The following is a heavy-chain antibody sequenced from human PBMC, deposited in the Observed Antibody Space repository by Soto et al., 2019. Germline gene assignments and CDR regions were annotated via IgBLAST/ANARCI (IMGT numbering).Heavy chain of an antibody. CDR2: INHSGST. J-gene: IGHJ4*02. D-gene: IGHD3-16*01. CDR3: ARRADYGDFDY. V-gene: IGHV4-34*01. CDR1: GGSFSGYY. Sequence: SETLSLTCAVYGGSFSGYYWSWIRQPPGKGLEWIGEINHSGSTNYNPSLKSRVTISVDTSKNQFSLKLSSVTAADTAVYYCARRADYGDFDYWGQGALVTVSS.